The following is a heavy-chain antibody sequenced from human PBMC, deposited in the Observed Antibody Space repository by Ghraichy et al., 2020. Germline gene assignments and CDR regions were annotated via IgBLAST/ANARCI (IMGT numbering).Heavy chain of an antibody. J-gene: IGHJ4*02. D-gene: IGHD3-16*01. Sequence: ASVKVSCKASGYTLTNYAIHWVRQQAPGQRLEWMAWISPDNGNTKYSQKFRDRLTITRDTSASTVYMEMSSLRYEDTALYYCARRGDVPGFDLWGQGTLVTVSS. CDR1: GYTLTNYA. CDR3: ARRGDVPGFDL. V-gene: IGHV1-3*01. CDR2: ISPDNGNT.